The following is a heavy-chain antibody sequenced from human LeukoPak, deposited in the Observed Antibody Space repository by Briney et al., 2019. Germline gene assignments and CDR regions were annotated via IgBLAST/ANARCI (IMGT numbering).Heavy chain of an antibody. CDR3: ARHGNYVFDS. CDR1: GASTRSRNYY. D-gene: IGHD1-7*01. CDR2: IYYSGNI. J-gene: IGHJ4*02. Sequence: PSETLSLTCSVSGASTRSRNYYWGWVRQPPGTGLEWIASIYYSGNIFFNPPLMSRVTISIDTSTGQFSLKLNSVTAADTAVYYCARHGNYVFDSWGQGTLVIVSS. V-gene: IGHV4-39*01.